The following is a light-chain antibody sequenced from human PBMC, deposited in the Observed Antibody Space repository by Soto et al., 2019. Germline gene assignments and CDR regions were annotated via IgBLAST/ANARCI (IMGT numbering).Light chain of an antibody. J-gene: IGLJ1*01. Sequence: QSALTQPPSASGSPGQSVAISCTGTASDIGGYTFVSWYQQHPGKAPKLLIYDVNKRPSGVPDRFSGSKSGNTASLTVSGLQAEDEADYYCSAHGGTNPYVFGTGTKVPS. V-gene: IGLV2-8*01. CDR2: DVN. CDR1: ASDIGGYTF. CDR3: SAHGGTNPYV.